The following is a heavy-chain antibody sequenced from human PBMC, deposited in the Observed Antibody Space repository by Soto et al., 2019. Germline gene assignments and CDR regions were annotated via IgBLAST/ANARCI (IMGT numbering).Heavy chain of an antibody. J-gene: IGHJ4*02. CDR1: GFSFSSVGEG. Sequence: SGPTLVNPTETLTLTCIYSGFSFSSVGEGVGWVRQPPGKALEWLALIYWDDDKKYGPSLEDRITVTRDTSKNQVVFTMINMDPVDTATYYCVHRRYSSYFDSWGQGTRVTVSS. V-gene: IGHV2-5*05. CDR3: VHRRYSSYFDS. D-gene: IGHD2-15*01. CDR2: IYWDDDK.